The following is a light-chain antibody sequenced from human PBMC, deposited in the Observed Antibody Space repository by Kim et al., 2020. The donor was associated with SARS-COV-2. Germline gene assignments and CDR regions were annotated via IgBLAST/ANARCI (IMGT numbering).Light chain of an antibody. J-gene: IGKJ4*01. V-gene: IGKV1-27*01. CDR3: QKYSSGRPSSFT. Sequence: DIQMTQSPSSLSASVGDRVTITCRASQVIRNYLAWYQQKPGTVPKLLIYGTSTLQSGVPSRFSGSGSGTDFTLTISSLQPEDVATYYCQKYSSGRPSSFTFGGGTKVDIK. CDR1: QVIRNY. CDR2: GTS.